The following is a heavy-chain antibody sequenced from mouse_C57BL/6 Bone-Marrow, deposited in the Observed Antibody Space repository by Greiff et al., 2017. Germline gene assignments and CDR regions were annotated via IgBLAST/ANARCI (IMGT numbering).Heavy chain of an antibody. CDR3: ASYDGYYGFDD. D-gene: IGHD2-3*01. J-gene: IGHJ2*01. CDR2: IYPSDSET. V-gene: IGHV1-61*01. CDR1: GYTFTSYW. Sequence: VQLQQPGAELVRPGSSVKLSCKASGYTFTSYWMAWVKQRPGQGLEWIGNIYPSDSETHYNQKFKDKATLTVDKSSSTAYMQLSSLTSEDSAVYYCASYDGYYGFDDWGQGTTLTVSS.